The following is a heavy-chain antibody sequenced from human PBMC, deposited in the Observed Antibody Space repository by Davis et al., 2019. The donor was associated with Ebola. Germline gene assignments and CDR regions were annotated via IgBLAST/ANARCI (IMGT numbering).Heavy chain of an antibody. CDR3: SKEGRTGTLKY. Sequence: GESLKISCVASVYSFSTSVMGWVRQAPGKGLEWVSAISAAGDTTYYTESVTGRFTISRDNSKNTVFLQMSSLRAEDTAVYYCSKEGRTGTLKYWGQGTVVTVSS. D-gene: IGHD1-1*01. J-gene: IGHJ4*02. V-gene: IGHV3-23*01. CDR1: VYSFSTSV. CDR2: ISAAGDTT.